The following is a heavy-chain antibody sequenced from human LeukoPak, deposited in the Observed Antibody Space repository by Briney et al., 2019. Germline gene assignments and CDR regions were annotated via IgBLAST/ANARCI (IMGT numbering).Heavy chain of an antibody. J-gene: IGHJ4*02. D-gene: IGHD6-19*01. CDR1: GFSFSAYS. CDR3: ARDGGQWLVYGYYFDY. CDR2: ISPSSSYI. V-gene: IGHV3-21*01. Sequence: PGGSLRLSCAASGFSFSAYSINWVRQAPGKGLEWASSISPSSSYIYYADSVQGRFTISRDNSKNTLYLQMNSLRAEDTAVYYCARDGGQWLVYGYYFDYWGQGTLVTVSS.